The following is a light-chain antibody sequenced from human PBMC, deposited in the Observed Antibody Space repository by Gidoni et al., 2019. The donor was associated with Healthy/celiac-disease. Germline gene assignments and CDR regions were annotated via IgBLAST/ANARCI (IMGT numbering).Light chain of an antibody. Sequence: ESVMTQSPATMSLSPGERATLSCRASQSVSSSYLSWYPQKPGQAPRLLIYGASTRATGIPARFSASWSGTDFTLTISSLQPEDFAVYYCQQDYNLPWTFGQGTKVDIK. J-gene: IGKJ1*01. CDR2: GAS. CDR1: QSVSSSY. V-gene: IGKV3D-7*01. CDR3: QQDYNLPWT.